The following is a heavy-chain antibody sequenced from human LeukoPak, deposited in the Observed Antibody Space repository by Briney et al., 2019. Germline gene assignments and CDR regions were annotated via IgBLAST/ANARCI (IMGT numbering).Heavy chain of an antibody. CDR3: ARRGYSGYDSPLGY. CDR1: GYSFTSYW. Sequence: HGESLKISCKGSGYSFTSYWIAWVRQMPGKGLEWMGIIYPGDSDTRYSPSFQGQVTISADKSIAYLQWGSLKASDTAMYYCARRGYSGYDSPLGYWGQGTLVTVSS. CDR2: IYPGDSDT. D-gene: IGHD5-12*01. V-gene: IGHV5-51*01. J-gene: IGHJ4*02.